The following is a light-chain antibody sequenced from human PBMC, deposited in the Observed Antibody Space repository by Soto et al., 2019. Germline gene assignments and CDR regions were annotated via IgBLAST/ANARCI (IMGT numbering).Light chain of an antibody. CDR3: QQYGSAGT. CDR2: GAS. Sequence: EIVLTQSPGTLSLSPGERATLACRASQSVSNNYLAWYQQKPGQAPRLLIYGASNRATGIPDRFSGSGSGTDFTLTISRLEPGDFAVYYCQQYGSAGTFGQATKVEIK. V-gene: IGKV3-20*01. J-gene: IGKJ1*01. CDR1: QSVSNNY.